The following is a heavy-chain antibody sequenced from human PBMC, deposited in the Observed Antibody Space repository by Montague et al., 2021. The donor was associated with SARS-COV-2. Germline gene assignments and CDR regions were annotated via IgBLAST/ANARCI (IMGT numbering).Heavy chain of an antibody. CDR3: ARTHYDILPGYYDELVV. J-gene: IGHJ6*02. CDR2: IDWDDDK. CDR1: GFSLSTSGMC. D-gene: IGHD3-9*01. V-gene: IGHV2-70*11. Sequence: PALVKPTQTLTLTCTFPGFSLSTSGMCVSWIRQPPGKALEWLARIDWDDDKYYSTSLKTRLTISKDTSKNQVVLTMTNMDPVDTATYYCARTHYDILPGYYDELVVWGQGTTV.